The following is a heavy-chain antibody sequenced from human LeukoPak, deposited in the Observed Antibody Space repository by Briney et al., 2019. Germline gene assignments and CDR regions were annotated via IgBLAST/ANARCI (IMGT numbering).Heavy chain of an antibody. Sequence: PSETLSLTCTVSGGSISSYYWSWIRQPPGKGLEWIGYIYYSGSTNYNPSLKSRVTISVDTSKNQFSLKLSSVTAADTAAYYCARLAAASAYWGQGTLVTVSS. CDR1: GGSISSYY. CDR2: IYYSGST. CDR3: ARLAAASAY. D-gene: IGHD6-13*01. J-gene: IGHJ4*02. V-gene: IGHV4-59*01.